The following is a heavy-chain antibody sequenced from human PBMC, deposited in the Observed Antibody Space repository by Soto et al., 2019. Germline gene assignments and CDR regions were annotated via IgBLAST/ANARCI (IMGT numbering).Heavy chain of an antibody. J-gene: IGHJ3*02. CDR2: IIPILGIA. CDR1: GGTFSSYT. Sequence: QVQLVQSGAEVKKPGSSVKVSCKASGGTFSSYTISWVRQAPGQGLEWMGRIIPILGIANYAQKFQGRVTITADKSTSTAYMELSSLRSKDTAVYYCARDLADIVVVPAADDAFDIWGQGTMVTVSS. D-gene: IGHD2-2*01. V-gene: IGHV1-69*08. CDR3: ARDLADIVVVPAADDAFDI.